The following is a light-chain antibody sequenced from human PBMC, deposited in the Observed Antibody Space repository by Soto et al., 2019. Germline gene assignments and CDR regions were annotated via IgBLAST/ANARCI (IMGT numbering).Light chain of an antibody. CDR1: QSVSSS. J-gene: IGKJ3*01. V-gene: IGKV3-11*01. CDR3: QQRSTWPILFT. CDR2: DAS. Sequence: EIVLTQSPATLSLSPGERATLSCRASQSVSSSLAWYQQKPGQAPRLLIYDASNRASGVPARFSGSGSGTDFTHTISSLEPEDFAVYYSQQRSTWPILFTYGPGTKVDI.